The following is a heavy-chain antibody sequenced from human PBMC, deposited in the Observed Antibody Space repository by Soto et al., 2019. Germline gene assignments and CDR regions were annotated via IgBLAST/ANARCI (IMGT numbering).Heavy chain of an antibody. CDR2: INHSGST. V-gene: IGHV4-34*01. Sequence: QVQLQQWGAGLLKPSETLSLTCAVYGGSFSGYYWSWIRQPPGKGLEWIGEINHSGSTNYNPSLKSRVTISVDTSKNQFSLKLSSVTAADTAVYYCARDGGIAARRYYYYGMDVWGQGTTVTVSS. D-gene: IGHD6-6*01. J-gene: IGHJ6*02. CDR1: GGSFSGYY. CDR3: ARDGGIAARRYYYYGMDV.